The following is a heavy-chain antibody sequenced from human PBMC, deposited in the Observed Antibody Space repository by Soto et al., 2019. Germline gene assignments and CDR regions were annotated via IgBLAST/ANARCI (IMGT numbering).Heavy chain of an antibody. CDR2: IYYSGST. D-gene: IGHD3-9*01. CDR3: ARVGSGYDILTSYYHFDY. V-gene: IGHV4-31*03. CDR1: GGSISSGGYY. J-gene: IGHJ4*02. Sequence: QVQLHESGPGLVKPSQTLSLTCTVSGGSISSGGYYWSWIRQHPGKGLGWIGYIYYSGSTYYNPSLKSRVTISVDTSKNPFSPKLSSVAAADTAVYYCARVGSGYDILTSYYHFDYWGQGTLVTVSS.